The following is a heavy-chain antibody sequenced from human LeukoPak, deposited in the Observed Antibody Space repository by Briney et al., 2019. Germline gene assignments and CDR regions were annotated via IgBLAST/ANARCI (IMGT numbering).Heavy chain of an antibody. J-gene: IGHJ3*02. CDR1: GGSISSYY. CDR2: IYTSGST. V-gene: IGHV4-4*07. D-gene: IGHD3-16*01. CDR3: ARARIFETYYDYDAFDI. Sequence: SETLSLTCTVSGGSISSYYWSWIRQPAGKGLEWMGRIYTSGSTNYNPSLKSRVTMSVDTSKNQSSLKLSSVTAADTAVYYCARARIFETYYDYDAFDIWGQGTMVTVSS.